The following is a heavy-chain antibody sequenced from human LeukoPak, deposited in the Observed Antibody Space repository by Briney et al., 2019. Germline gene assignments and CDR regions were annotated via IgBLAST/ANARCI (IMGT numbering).Heavy chain of an antibody. CDR3: ARRRRIVGATPGAFDI. D-gene: IGHD1-26*01. J-gene: IGHJ3*02. CDR1: GGSFSGYY. CDR2: ISHSGST. Sequence: SETLSLTCAVYGGSFSGYYWSWIRQPPGKGLEWIGEISHSGSTNYNPSLKSRVTISVDTSKNQFSLKLSSVTAADTAVYYCARRRRIVGATPGAFDIWGQGTMVTVSS. V-gene: IGHV4-34*01.